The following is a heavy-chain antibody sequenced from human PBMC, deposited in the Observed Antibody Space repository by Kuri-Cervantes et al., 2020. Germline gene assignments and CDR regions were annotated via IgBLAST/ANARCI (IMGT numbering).Heavy chain of an antibody. D-gene: IGHD6-19*01. Sequence: TLSLTCTVSGGSINSYYWTWIRQPPGKALEWLALIYWDDDKRYGPSLERRLTITKDASKNQVVLTMTNMDPVDTGTYYCAPINILVAGMGDSWGLGTLVTVSS. CDR1: GGSINSYY. V-gene: IGHV2-5*05. J-gene: IGHJ4*02. CDR3: APINILVAGMGDS. CDR2: IYWDDDK.